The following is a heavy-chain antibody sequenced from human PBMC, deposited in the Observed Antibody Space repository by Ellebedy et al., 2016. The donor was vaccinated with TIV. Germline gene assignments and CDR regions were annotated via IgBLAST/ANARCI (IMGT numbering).Heavy chain of an antibody. CDR2: ISAYNGNT. V-gene: IGHV1-18*01. CDR3: ARVFGRYSFDGSAFWNFDD. J-gene: IGHJ4*02. Sequence: ASVKVSCXASGYTFTSYGISWVRQAPGQGLEWKGWISAYNGNTNYAQKLQGRVTMTTDTSSSTAYMELRSLRSDDTAVYYCARVFGRYSFDGSAFWNFDDWGQGTLVTVSS. CDR1: GYTFTSYG. D-gene: IGHD3-3*01.